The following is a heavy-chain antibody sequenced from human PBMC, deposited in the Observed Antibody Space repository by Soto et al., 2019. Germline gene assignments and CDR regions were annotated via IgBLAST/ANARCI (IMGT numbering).Heavy chain of an antibody. Sequence: EVQLVESGGGLVQPGGSLRLSCAASGFTFSSYSMNWVRQAPGKGLEWGSYISSSSSTIYYADSVKGRFTISRDNAKNSLYRQINSLTDEDTAVYYCARVRKADYPCDYWGEGALVTVSS. D-gene: IGHD4-17*01. J-gene: IGHJ4*02. V-gene: IGHV3-48*02. CDR3: ARVRKADYPCDY. CDR2: ISSSSSTI. CDR1: GFTFSSYS.